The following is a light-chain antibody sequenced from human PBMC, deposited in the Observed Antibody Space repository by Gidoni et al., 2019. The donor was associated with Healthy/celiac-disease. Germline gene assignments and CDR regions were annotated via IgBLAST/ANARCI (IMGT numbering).Light chain of an antibody. J-gene: IGKJ2*01. Sequence: DIQMTQSPSSLSASVGDRVTITCRASQSISSYLNWYQQKPGNAPKLLIYAASSLQSGVPSRFSGSGSGTDFTLTISSLQPEDFATYYCQQSYSTPYVTFGQGTKLEIK. V-gene: IGKV1-39*01. CDR3: QQSYSTPYVT. CDR1: QSISSY. CDR2: AAS.